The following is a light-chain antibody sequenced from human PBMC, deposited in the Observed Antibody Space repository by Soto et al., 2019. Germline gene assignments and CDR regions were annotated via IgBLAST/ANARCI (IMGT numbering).Light chain of an antibody. CDR2: DVS. V-gene: IGLV2-14*03. Sequence: QSALTQPASVSGSPGQSITISCTGTSSDVGSYNSVSWYQHHPGKAPKLMIYDVSNRPSGVSNRFSGSKSGNTASLTISGLQAEDEADYYCSSYTSSSTVVFGGGTKLTAL. J-gene: IGLJ2*01. CDR3: SSYTSSSTVV. CDR1: SSDVGSYNS.